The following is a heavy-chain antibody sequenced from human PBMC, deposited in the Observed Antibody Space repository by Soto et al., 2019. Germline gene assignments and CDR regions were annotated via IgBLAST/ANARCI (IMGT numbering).Heavy chain of an antibody. CDR2: IIPMFGTP. V-gene: IGHV1-69*01. J-gene: IGHJ6*02. CDR1: GGSFSSYA. Sequence: QVQLVQSGAEVKKPGSSVKVSCKTSGGSFSSYAITWVRQAPGQGLEWMGGIIPMFGTPKYPQKFQGRVTITAAEFTSTAYMELGSLRSEDTAVYYCARAGESSTRHYHYYGMDVWGQGTTVTVSS. CDR3: ARAGESSTRHYHYYGMDV. D-gene: IGHD2-2*01.